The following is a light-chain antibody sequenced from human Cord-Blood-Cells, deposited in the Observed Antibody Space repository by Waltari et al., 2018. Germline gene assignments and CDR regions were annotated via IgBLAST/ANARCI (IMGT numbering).Light chain of an antibody. V-gene: IGLV2-23*01. CDR3: CSYAGSSNWV. CDR1: SRDVGSYNL. Sequence: QSALTQPASVSGSPGQSITISCTGTSRDVGSYNLVSWYQQHPGKAPNLMIYEGSKRPSGVSNRFSGSKSGNTASLTISGLQAEDEADYYCCSYAGSSNWVFGGGTKLTVL. J-gene: IGLJ3*02. CDR2: EGS.